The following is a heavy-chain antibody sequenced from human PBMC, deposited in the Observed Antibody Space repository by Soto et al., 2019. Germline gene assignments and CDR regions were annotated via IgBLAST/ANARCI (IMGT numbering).Heavy chain of an antibody. J-gene: IGHJ4*02. CDR1: GGSISSSSYY. CDR3: ARGSVTTGDY. D-gene: IGHD4-17*01. CDR2: IYYSGST. V-gene: IGHV4-39*07. Sequence: PSETLSLTCTVSGGSISSSSYYWGWIRQPPGKGLEWIGSIYYSGSTYYNPSLKSRVTISVDPSKKQFSLKLTSVTAADTAVYYCARGSVTTGDYWGQGTLVTVSS.